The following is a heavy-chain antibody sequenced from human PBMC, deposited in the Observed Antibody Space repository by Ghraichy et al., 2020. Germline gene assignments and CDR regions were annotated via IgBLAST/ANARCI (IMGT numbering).Heavy chain of an antibody. V-gene: IGHV4-39*01. CDR1: GVSLSNSNYY. D-gene: IGHD3-22*01. CDR3: ARQEDNYDKNYFDY. J-gene: IGHJ4*02. CDR2: IDYSGSA. Sequence: SETLSLTCTVSGVSLSNSNYYWGWIRQPPGKGLEWVGSIDYSGSAHYNPPLKSRVTISLDTSKSQFSLNLTSVTAADTAVYYCARQEDNYDKNYFDYWGQGTLVTVSS.